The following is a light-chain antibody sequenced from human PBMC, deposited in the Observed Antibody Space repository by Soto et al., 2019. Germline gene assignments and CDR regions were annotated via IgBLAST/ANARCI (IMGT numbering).Light chain of an antibody. CDR2: DVS. Sequence: QSALTQPASVSGSPGQSITISCTGTSSDVGGYNYVSWYQQHPGKVPKLMIYDVSNRPSGVSNRFSGSKSGNTASLTISGLQAEDEADYYCSSYTRSSLYVFGTGPKLTVL. V-gene: IGLV2-14*01. CDR3: SSYTRSSLYV. CDR1: SSDVGGYNY. J-gene: IGLJ1*01.